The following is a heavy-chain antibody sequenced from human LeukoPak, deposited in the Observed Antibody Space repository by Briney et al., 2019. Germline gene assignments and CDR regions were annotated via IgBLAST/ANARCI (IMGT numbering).Heavy chain of an antibody. J-gene: IGHJ4*02. CDR1: GFTFSNTW. D-gene: IGHD5-12*01. CDR3: TTEGYSGYDPFDY. Sequence: GGSLRLSCAASGFTFSNTWMSWVRQAPGKGLEWVGRIKSKTDGGTTDYAAPVRGRFTISRDASKNTLSLQMNSLKTEDTAVYWCTTEGYSGYDPFDYWGEGTLVTVSS. V-gene: IGHV3-15*01. CDR2: IKSKTDGGTT.